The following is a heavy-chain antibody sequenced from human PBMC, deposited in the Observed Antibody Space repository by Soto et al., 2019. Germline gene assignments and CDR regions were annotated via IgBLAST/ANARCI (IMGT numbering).Heavy chain of an antibody. J-gene: IGHJ4*02. CDR1: GFAVNSDY. CDR2: IFGGGTT. CDR3: VRTSSY. D-gene: IGHD2-2*01. Sequence: GSLLLACSASGFAVNSDYMSWVRQAPGKGLEWVSVIFGGGTTYYSDSVKGRFTISRDNSKNTVFLQMNSLRAEDTAVYYCVRTSSYWGQGTRVTVYS. V-gene: IGHV3-53*01.